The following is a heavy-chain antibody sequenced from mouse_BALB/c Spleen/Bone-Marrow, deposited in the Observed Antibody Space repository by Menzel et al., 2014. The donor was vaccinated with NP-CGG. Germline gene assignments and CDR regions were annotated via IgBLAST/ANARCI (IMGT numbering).Heavy chain of an antibody. V-gene: IGHV1-18*01. Sequence: EVKLMESGPELVKPGASVKISCKTSGYTFTEDTMHWVKPSHGKSLEWIGGINPNNGGTTYNQKFKGKATLTVDKSSSTAYMELRSLTSEDSAVYYCARSKNYYVMDYWGQGTSVTVSS. J-gene: IGHJ4*01. CDR2: INPNNGGT. CDR1: GYTFTEDT. CDR3: ARSKNYYVMDY.